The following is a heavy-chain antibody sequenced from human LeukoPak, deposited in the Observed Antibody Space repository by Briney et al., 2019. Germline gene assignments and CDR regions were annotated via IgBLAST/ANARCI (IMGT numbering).Heavy chain of an antibody. D-gene: IGHD3-10*01. Sequence: PSETLSLTCTVSGGSFSTFYWSWIRQPAGKGLEWIGRIYTSGNTNYNPSLKSRVTMSVDTSKKQFSLKLSSVTAADTAVYYCARENVADGEDHWGQGTLVTVSS. CDR2: IYTSGNT. V-gene: IGHV4-4*07. CDR3: ARENVADGEDH. J-gene: IGHJ4*02. CDR1: GGSFSTFY.